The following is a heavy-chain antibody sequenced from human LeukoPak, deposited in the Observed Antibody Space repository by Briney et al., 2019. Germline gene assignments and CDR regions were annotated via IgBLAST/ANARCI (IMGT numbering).Heavy chain of an antibody. CDR1: GFTFSSYS. CDR2: ISSSYI. V-gene: IGHV3-21*01. D-gene: IGHD5-12*01. Sequence: GGSLRLSCAASGFTFSSYSMNWVRQAPGKGLEWVSSISSSYIYYADSVKGRFTISRDNAKNSLYLQMNSLRAEDTAVYYCARDQGDDHYYYGMDVWGQGTTVTVSS. CDR3: ARDQGDDHYYYGMDV. J-gene: IGHJ6*02.